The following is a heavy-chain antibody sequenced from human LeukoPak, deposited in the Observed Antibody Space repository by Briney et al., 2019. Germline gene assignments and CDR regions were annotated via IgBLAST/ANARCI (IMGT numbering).Heavy chain of an antibody. CDR2: IYYSGTT. Sequence: SETLSLTCTVSGGSISSYYWSWIRQPPGRGLEWIGYIYYSGTTNYNPSLKSRVTISVDTSKNQFSLKLSSVTAADTAVYYCARGHGSGSYYGYYYYYMDVWGKGTTVTVSS. CDR1: GGSISSYY. CDR3: ARGHGSGSYYGYYYYYMDV. J-gene: IGHJ6*03. V-gene: IGHV4-59*01. D-gene: IGHD3-10*01.